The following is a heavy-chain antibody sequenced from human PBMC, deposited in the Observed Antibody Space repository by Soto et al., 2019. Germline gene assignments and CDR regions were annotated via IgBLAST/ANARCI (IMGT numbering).Heavy chain of an antibody. J-gene: IGHJ1*01. Sequence: QLQLQESGPGLVKPSETLSLTCTVSGGSISSSSYYWGWIRQPPGKGLEWVGSIYYSGSTYYNPSLRSRVTISVDTSKNQFSLKLSSVTAADTAVYYCARVHYYDSSGYYPNAEYFQHWGQGTLVTVSS. V-gene: IGHV4-39*01. CDR2: IYYSGST. CDR3: ARVHYYDSSGYYPNAEYFQH. CDR1: GGSISSSSYY. D-gene: IGHD3-22*01.